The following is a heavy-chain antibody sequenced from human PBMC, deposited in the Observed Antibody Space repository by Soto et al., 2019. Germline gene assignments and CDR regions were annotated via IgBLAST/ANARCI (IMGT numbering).Heavy chain of an antibody. D-gene: IGHD6-19*01. CDR3: AKGPIAVAGTYYFDY. CDR2: ISYDGSNK. Sequence: QVQLVESGGGVVQPGRSLRLSCAVSGFTFSSYGMHWVRQAPGKGLEWVAVISYDGSNKYYADSVKGRFTISRDNSKNTLYLQMNSLRAEDTAVYYCAKGPIAVAGTYYFDYWGQGTLVTVSS. V-gene: IGHV3-30*18. CDR1: GFTFSSYG. J-gene: IGHJ4*02.